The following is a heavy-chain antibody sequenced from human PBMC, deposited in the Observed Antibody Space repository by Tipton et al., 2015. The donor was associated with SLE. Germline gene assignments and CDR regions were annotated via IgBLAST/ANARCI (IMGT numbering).Heavy chain of an antibody. D-gene: IGHD6-6*01. V-gene: IGHV4-39*07. CDR1: GGSISSSSYY. CDR3: ARDDSRIAARLDAFNI. Sequence: TLSLTCTVSGGSISSSSYYWGWIRQPPGKGLEWIGSIYYSGSTYYNPSLKSRVTISVDTSKNQFSLKLSSVTAADTAGYYCARDDSRIAARLDAFNIWGQGRMVTVSS. J-gene: IGHJ3*02. CDR2: IYYSGST.